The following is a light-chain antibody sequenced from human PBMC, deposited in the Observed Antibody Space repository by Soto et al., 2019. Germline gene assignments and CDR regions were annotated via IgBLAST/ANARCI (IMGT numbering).Light chain of an antibody. J-gene: IGKJ4*01. Sequence: DIQMTQSPSSLSASVGDRVTITCRASQSISYFLNWYQQKPGKAPTLLIYNASNLQDGVPSRFSGSGSGTGFTLTIRSLEPEDFALCYCQRGYRTPLCFGGGTKVEI. CDR2: NAS. V-gene: IGKV1-39*01. CDR3: QRGYRTPLC. CDR1: QSISYF.